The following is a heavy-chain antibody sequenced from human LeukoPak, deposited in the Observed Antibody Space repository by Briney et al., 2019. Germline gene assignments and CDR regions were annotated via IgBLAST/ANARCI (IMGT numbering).Heavy chain of an antibody. V-gene: IGHV4-59*12. CDR2: ISYSGST. CDR1: GGSISSYY. CDR3: ARVSYDYVWVSYRYSWFDP. D-gene: IGHD3-16*02. J-gene: IGHJ5*02. Sequence: AAPLSLTCTASGGSISSYYWSWIRQPPGKGLELSGYISYSGSTNYNPSLKSRVTISVDTSKNQFSLKLSTVTAADTAVYYCARVSYDYVWVSYRYSWFDPWGQGTLVTVSS.